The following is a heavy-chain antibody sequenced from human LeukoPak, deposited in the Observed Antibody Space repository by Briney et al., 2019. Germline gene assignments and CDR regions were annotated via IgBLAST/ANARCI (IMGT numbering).Heavy chain of an antibody. J-gene: IGHJ1*01. CDR3: VKDFPAAAPLPGYFQH. V-gene: IGHV3-9*01. CDR1: GFSFDDYA. Sequence: PGRSLRLSCAVSGFSFDDYAMHWVRQAPGKGLEWVSGISWNSGTKAYADSVKGRFTISRDNAKSSLYLQLNSLRAEDTALYYCVKDFPAAAPLPGYFQHWGQGTLVTVSS. CDR2: ISWNSGTK. D-gene: IGHD6-13*01.